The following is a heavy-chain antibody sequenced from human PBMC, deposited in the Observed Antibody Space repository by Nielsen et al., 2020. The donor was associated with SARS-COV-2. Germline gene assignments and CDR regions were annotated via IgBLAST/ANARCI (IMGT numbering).Heavy chain of an antibody. J-gene: IGHJ6*02. D-gene: IGHD6-6*01. CDR3: ARDPGIVARLYYYYYYGMDV. Sequence: SLKISCAASGFTFDDYAMHWVRQAPGKGLEWVSGISWNSGSIGYADSVKGRFTISRDNAKNSLYLQMNSLRAEDTAVYYCARDPGIVARLYYYYYYGMDVWGQGTTVTVSS. CDR1: GFTFDDYA. CDR2: ISWNSGSI. V-gene: IGHV3-9*01.